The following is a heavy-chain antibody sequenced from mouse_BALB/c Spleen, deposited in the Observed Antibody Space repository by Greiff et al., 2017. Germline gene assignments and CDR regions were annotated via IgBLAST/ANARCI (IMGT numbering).Heavy chain of an antibody. CDR1: GYSITSGYY. J-gene: IGHJ3*01. D-gene: IGHD4-1*02. Sequence: DVHLVESGPGLVKPSQSLSLTCSVTGYSITSGYYWNWIRQFPGNKLEWMGYISYDGSNNYNPSLKNRISITRDTSKNQFFLKLNSVTTEDTATYYCARSTGTGFAYWGQGTLVTVSA. V-gene: IGHV3-6*02. CDR3: ARSTGTGFAY. CDR2: ISYDGSN.